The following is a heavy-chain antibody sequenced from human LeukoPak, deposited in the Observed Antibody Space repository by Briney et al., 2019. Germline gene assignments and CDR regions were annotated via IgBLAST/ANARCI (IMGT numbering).Heavy chain of an antibody. Sequence: HPGGSLRLSCAASGFTFSNYAMNWVRQAPGKGLEWVSGITDSGGSTYYADSVKGRFTISRDNSKNTLYLQMDSLRAEDTAVYYCAKVGSFGVVISALDYWGQGTLVTVSS. J-gene: IGHJ4*02. CDR2: ITDSGGST. CDR3: AKVGSFGVVISALDY. V-gene: IGHV3-23*01. D-gene: IGHD3-3*01. CDR1: GFTFSNYA.